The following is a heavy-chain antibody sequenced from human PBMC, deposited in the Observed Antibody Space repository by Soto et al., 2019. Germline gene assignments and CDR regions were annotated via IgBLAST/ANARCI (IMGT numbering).Heavy chain of an antibody. V-gene: IGHV4-59*01. J-gene: IGHJ4*02. CDR3: ARARPDTAMAGDY. CDR2: IYNSGST. CDR1: GGSISSYY. D-gene: IGHD5-18*01. Sequence: QVQLQESGPGLVKPSETLSLTCTVSGGSISSYYWSWIRQPPGKGLESIGYIYNSGSTKYNPSLKRPVTISVGTTKNQFSLRLSSVTAADTAGYYCARARPDTAMAGDYWGQGTLVTVSS.